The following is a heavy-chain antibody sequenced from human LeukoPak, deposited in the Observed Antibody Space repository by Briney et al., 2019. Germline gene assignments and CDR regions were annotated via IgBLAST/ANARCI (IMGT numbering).Heavy chain of an antibody. CDR2: IRYDGSNL. CDR1: GFSFSNYG. Sequence: GGSLRLSCAASGFSFSNYGMHWVRQAPGKGLEWVSFIRYDGSNLYYADSVKGRFTISRDNSKSTLYLQMNSLRAEGTAIYYCAKGAPNLPDYWGQGTLVTVSS. V-gene: IGHV3-30*02. D-gene: IGHD5/OR15-5a*01. J-gene: IGHJ4*02. CDR3: AKGAPNLPDY.